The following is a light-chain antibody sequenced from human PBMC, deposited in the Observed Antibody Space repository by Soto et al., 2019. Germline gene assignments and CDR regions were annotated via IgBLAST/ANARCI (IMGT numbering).Light chain of an antibody. CDR3: SSYTTSSTRV. CDR2: DVS. CDR1: SSDVGGYNY. J-gene: IGLJ2*01. Sequence: QSALTQPASVSGSPGLSITISCTGTSSDVGGYNYVSWYQQHPGKAPKLMIYDVSIRPSGVSNRFSGSKSGNTASLTISGLQAEDEADYYCSSYTTSSTRVFGGGTKLTVL. V-gene: IGLV2-14*01.